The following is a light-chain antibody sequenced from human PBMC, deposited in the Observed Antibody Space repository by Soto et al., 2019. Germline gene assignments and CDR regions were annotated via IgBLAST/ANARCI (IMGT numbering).Light chain of an antibody. CDR2: LEGSGSY. V-gene: IGLV4-60*02. J-gene: IGLJ3*02. CDR3: ETWDSNTHTV. Sequence: QPVLTQSSSASASLGSSVKLTCTLSSGHSSYIIAWHQQQPGKAPRYLMKLEGSGSYNKGSGVPDSFSGSSSGADRYLTISNLQFEDEADYYCETWDSNTHTVFGGGTKLTVL. CDR1: SGHSSYI.